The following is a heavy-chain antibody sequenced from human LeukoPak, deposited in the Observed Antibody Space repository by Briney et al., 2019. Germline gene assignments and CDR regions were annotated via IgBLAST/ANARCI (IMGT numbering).Heavy chain of an antibody. D-gene: IGHD3-3*01. CDR2: IYHAGKT. V-gene: IGHV4-38-2*01. CDR3: AALSSIGDRRYWYFDF. Sequence: SETLSLTCAVSGYPISSNYYWGWIRLPPEKGLEWIANIYHAGKTYYNPSLKSRVTMSVDTSRNQFSLQLSSVTAADAAVYYCAALSSIGDRRYWYFDFWGRGTLVTVSS. J-gene: IGHJ2*01. CDR1: GYPISSNYY.